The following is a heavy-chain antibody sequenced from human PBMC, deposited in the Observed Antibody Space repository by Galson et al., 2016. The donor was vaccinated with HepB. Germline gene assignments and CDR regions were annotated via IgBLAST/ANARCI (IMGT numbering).Heavy chain of an antibody. D-gene: IGHD1-26*01. Sequence: CAISGDSVSDVGAAWNWIRQSPSRGLEWLGMTKYRSKWYFDYGASVKSRMTMSPDTSKNQLSLQLNSVTPEDTAVYYCAKGSLEVGFDYWGQGSLVTVSS. V-gene: IGHV6-1*01. CDR2: TKYRSKWYF. J-gene: IGHJ4*02. CDR3: AKGSLEVGFDY. CDR1: GDSVSDVGAA.